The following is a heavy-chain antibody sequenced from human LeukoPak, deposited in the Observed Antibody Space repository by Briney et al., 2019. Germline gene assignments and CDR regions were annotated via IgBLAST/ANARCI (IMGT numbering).Heavy chain of an antibody. CDR3: ARDRGHFDY. Sequence: PSETLSLTCTVSGGSISFYYWSWIRQPPGKGLEWIGYIYYSGSTNYNPSLKSRVTISVDTSKNQFSLRLTSVTAADTAVYYCARDRGHFDYWGQGTLVTVSS. CDR1: GGSISFYY. J-gene: IGHJ4*02. V-gene: IGHV4-59*01. CDR2: IYYSGST. D-gene: IGHD1-26*01.